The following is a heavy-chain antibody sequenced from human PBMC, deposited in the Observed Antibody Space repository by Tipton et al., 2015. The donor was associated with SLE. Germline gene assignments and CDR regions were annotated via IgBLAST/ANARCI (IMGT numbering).Heavy chain of an antibody. CDR2: IFYSGST. D-gene: IGHD3-16*01. Sequence: TLSLTCTVSGGSISSGGHYWSWIRQPPGKGLEWIGYIFYSGSTNYNPSLKSRVTISVDTSKNQFSLKLSSVTAADTAVYYCARGGTARTLLSWGQGTLVTVSS. CDR3: ARGGTARTLLS. J-gene: IGHJ4*02. CDR1: GGSISSGGHY. V-gene: IGHV4-61*08.